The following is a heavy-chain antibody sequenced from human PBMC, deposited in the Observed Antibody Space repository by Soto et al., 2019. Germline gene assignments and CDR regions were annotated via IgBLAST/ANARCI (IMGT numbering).Heavy chain of an antibody. CDR3: AILFEPADYHSSSWFPFDY. Sequence: GGSLRLSCAASGFTFSSYAMSWVRQAPGKGLEWVSAISGSGGSTYYADSVKGRFTISRDNSKNTLYLQMNSLRAEDTAVYYCAILFEPADYHSSSWFPFDYWGQGTLVTVSS. CDR1: GFTFSSYA. CDR2: ISGSGGST. J-gene: IGHJ4*02. V-gene: IGHV3-23*01. D-gene: IGHD6-13*01.